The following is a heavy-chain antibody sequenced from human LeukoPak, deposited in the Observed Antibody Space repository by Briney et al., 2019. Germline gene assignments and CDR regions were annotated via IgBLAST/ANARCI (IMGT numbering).Heavy chain of an antibody. D-gene: IGHD3-22*01. J-gene: IGHJ4*02. Sequence: PSETLSPTCAVYGGSFSGYYWSWIRQPPGKGLEWIGEINNSGSTNYNPSLKSRATPSLDTSKNQFSLRLSSVTAADTALYFCTLGANYYDRNTYYFTDYWGQGTLVTVSS. V-gene: IGHV4-34*03. CDR3: TLGANYYDRNTYYFTDY. CDR2: INNSGST. CDR1: GGSFSGYY.